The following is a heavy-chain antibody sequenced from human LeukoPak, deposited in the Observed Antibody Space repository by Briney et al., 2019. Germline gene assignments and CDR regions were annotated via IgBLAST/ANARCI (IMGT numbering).Heavy chain of an antibody. CDR2: IYPVDSDT. Sequence: GESLKISCKGSGYNFITYWIGWVRQMPGKGLEWMGIIYPVDSDTRYSQSFQGQVTISADKYISTAYLQWSSLKASDTDTYYCVRRERRGPSGYSYGYKSLLSGPDWYFDVWGRGTLVTVSS. CDR1: GYNFITYW. J-gene: IGHJ2*01. CDR3: VRRERRGPSGYSYGYKSLLSGPDWYFDV. V-gene: IGHV5-51*01. D-gene: IGHD5-18*01.